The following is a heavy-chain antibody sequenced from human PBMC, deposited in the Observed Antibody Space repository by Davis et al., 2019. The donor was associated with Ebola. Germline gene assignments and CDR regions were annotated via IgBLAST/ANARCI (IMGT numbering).Heavy chain of an antibody. D-gene: IGHD2/OR15-2a*01. Sequence: ASVKVSCKVSGYTFTGYYMHWVRQAPGQGLEWMGQINPNSGVTNYAQKFQGRVTMTRDTSISTVYMELRRLRSDDTAVYYCVRDPGISMWGQGTLVTVSS. J-gene: IGHJ4*02. CDR2: INPNSGVT. V-gene: IGHV1-2*06. CDR1: GYTFTGYY. CDR3: VRDPGISM.